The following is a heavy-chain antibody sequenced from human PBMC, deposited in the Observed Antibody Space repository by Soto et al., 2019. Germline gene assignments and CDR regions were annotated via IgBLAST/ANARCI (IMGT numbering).Heavy chain of an antibody. V-gene: IGHV3-30-3*01. J-gene: IGHJ4*02. Sequence: QVQLVESGGGVVQPGRSLRLSCAASGFTFSTYAMHWVRQAPGKGLEWVAVISYDGSNEYCADSVKGRFTISRDNSKNTLYLQMNSLRAEDTAVYYCASHDYWGQGTQVTVSS. CDR3: ASHDY. CDR1: GFTFSTYA. CDR2: ISYDGSNE.